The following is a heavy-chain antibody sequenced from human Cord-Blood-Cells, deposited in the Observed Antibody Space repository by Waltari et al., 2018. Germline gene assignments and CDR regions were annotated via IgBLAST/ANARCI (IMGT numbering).Heavy chain of an antibody. V-gene: IGHV4-39*01. D-gene: IGHD5-12*01. Sequence: QLQLQELGPGLVKPSETLSLTCTVSGGSISSSSYYWRWLRQPPGKGLEWIGSIYYSGSTYYNPSLKSRVTISVDTSKNQFSLKLSSVTAADTAVYYCARQVATIRDAFDIWGQGTMVTVSS. CDR2: IYYSGST. CDR1: GGSISSSSYY. J-gene: IGHJ3*02. CDR3: ARQVATIRDAFDI.